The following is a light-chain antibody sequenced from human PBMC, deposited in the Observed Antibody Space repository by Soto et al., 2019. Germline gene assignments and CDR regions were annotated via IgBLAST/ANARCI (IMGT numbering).Light chain of an antibody. CDR3: GSYTTRSNYV. CDR2: DVS. V-gene: IGLV2-14*03. Sequence: QSVLTQPASGSGSDGQWIRIFCTGTISDVGSYNYVSWYQQYPGKAPKLMIYDVSTRPSGVSDRFSGSKSGNTASLTISGLRAEDEADYYCGSYTTRSNYVFGTGTKVPVL. J-gene: IGLJ1*01. CDR1: ISDVGSYNY.